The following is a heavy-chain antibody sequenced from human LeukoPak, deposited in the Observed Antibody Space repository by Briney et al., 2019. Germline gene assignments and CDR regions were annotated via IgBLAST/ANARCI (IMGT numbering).Heavy chain of an antibody. CDR2: ISAYNGNT. CDR1: GYTFTSFG. CDR3: ARVYRPGLVADGFDY. Sequence: GASVKVSCKASGYTFTSFGISWVRQAPGQGLEWMGWISAYNGNTNYTQKLQGRVTMTTDTSTSTAYMELRSLRSDDTAVYCCARVYRPGLVADGFDYWGQGTLVTVSS. D-gene: IGHD2-15*01. J-gene: IGHJ4*02. V-gene: IGHV1-18*01.